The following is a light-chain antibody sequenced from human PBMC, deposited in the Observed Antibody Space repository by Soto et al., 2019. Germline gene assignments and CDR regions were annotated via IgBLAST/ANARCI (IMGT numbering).Light chain of an antibody. CDR2: DAS. CDR3: QKRSNWLT. CDR1: QSVRSY. J-gene: IGKJ4*01. V-gene: IGKV3-11*01. Sequence: EIVLTQSPATLSLSPGERATLSCRASQSVRSYLAWYQQKPGQAPRLLIYDASSRATGIPARFSGSGSGTDFTLTISSLEPEDFAVYYCQKRSNWLTFGGGTKVEIK.